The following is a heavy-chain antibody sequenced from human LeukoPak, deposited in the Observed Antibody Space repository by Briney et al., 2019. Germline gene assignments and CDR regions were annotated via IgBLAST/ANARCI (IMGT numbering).Heavy chain of an antibody. D-gene: IGHD2-15*01. CDR3: ARDMRTPGIADWFDP. J-gene: IGHJ5*02. Sequence: ASVKVSCKASGYTFSDSYIHWVRQAPGQGLEWMGWINPKTGGTHYVQNFQGRVTMTRDTSITTVYMELNSLKSDDSAMYYCARDMRTPGIADWFDPWGQGTLVTVSS. CDR2: INPKTGGT. V-gene: IGHV1-2*02. CDR1: GYTFSDSY.